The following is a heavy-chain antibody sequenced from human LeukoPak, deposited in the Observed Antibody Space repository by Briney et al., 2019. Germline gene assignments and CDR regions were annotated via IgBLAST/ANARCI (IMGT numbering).Heavy chain of an antibody. CDR3: ARDRAVAGTDAFDI. J-gene: IGHJ3*02. CDR2: ISAYNGNT. V-gene: IGHV1-18*01. D-gene: IGHD6-19*01. CDR1: GYTFTNYE. Sequence: RASVKVSCKASGYTFTNYEINWVRQAPGQGLEWMGWISAYNGNTNYAQKLQGRVTMTTDTSTSTAYMELRSLRSDDTAVYYCARDRAVAGTDAFDIWGQGTMVTVSS.